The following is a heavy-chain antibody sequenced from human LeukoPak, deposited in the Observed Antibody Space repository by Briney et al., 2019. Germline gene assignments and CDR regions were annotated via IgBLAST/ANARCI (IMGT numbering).Heavy chain of an antibody. J-gene: IGHJ4*02. CDR3: AKAPRYCSSTSCPFDY. D-gene: IGHD2-2*01. CDR2: ISGSSSTT. V-gene: IGHV3-23*01. CDR1: GFTFSSYA. Sequence: GGSLRLSCAASGFTFSSYAVSWVRQAPGKGLEWVSAISGSSSTTFYADSVKGRFTISRDNSKNTLYLQMNSLRAEDTARYYCAKAPRYCSSTSCPFDYWGQGTLVTVSS.